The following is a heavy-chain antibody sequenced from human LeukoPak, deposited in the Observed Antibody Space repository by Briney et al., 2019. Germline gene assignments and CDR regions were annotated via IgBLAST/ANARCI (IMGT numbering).Heavy chain of an antibody. CDR2: ISTYNTNT. CDR1: GYRFTNYG. V-gene: IGHV1-18*01. D-gene: IGHD1-26*01. CDR3: ARDESSGSYGPNLDY. J-gene: IGHJ4*02. Sequence: ASVKVSCKASGYRFTNYGISWVRQAPGQGLQGMGWISTYNTNTNYAQKLQGRVTMTTDTSTSTAYMELRSLRSDDTAVYYCARDESSGSYGPNLDYWGQGTLVTVSS.